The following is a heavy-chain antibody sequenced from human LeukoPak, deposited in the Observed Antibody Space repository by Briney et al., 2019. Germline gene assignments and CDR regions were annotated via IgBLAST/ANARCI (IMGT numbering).Heavy chain of an antibody. D-gene: IGHD6-6*01. CDR3: ARVENSSVDY. V-gene: IGHV1/OR15-3*01. Sequence: ASVKVSCKASAYTFTDYFMNWMRQAPGQRLEWMGWINAGNGNTKYSQKLQGRVTITRDTSSSTAYMQLSSLRSEDTAVYYCARVENSSVDYWGQGTLVTVSS. J-gene: IGHJ4*02. CDR1: AYTFTDYF. CDR2: INAGNGNT.